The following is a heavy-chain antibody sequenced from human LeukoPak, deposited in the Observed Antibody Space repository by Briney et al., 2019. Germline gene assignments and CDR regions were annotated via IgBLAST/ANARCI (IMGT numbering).Heavy chain of an antibody. CDR3: ARGQRITMVRGVFDP. CDR1: GGSISSSSYY. J-gene: IGHJ5*02. CDR2: IYYSGRT. Sequence: PSETLSLTCTVSGGSISSSSYYWGWIRQPRGKGLEWIGSIYYSGRTYYNPSLKSRVTIPVDTSKSQFSLKLSSVTAADTAVYYCARGQRITMVRGVFDPWGQGTLVTVSS. D-gene: IGHD3-10*01. V-gene: IGHV4-39*07.